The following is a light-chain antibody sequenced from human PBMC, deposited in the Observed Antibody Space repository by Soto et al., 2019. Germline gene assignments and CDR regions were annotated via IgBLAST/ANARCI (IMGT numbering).Light chain of an antibody. J-gene: IGKJ5*01. CDR3: QQRSNFPPIS. CDR1: QSVSSGY. Sequence: MLADSPAGRSLCREEGATLACGASQSVSSGYLAWYQQKAGQAPRLLIHDASHRAAGIPARFSGSGFGTDFTLSISIPEPEDAAVYYCQQRSNFPPISLAQGTRLEIK. V-gene: IGKV3-11*01. CDR2: DAS.